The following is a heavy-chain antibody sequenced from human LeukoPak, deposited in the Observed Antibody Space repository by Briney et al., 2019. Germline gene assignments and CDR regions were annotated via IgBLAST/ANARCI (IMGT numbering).Heavy chain of an antibody. Sequence: SETLTLTCSGSNYSISNSLCWGWLRQPPGKGLEWIGSIYRSGSTFYNPSLKSRVTISPDTSKNQFSLKLSSVTAADTAVYFCPRGTYGYHMDVWGKGTTVTVSS. D-gene: IGHD5-12*01. J-gene: IGHJ6*04. CDR3: PRGTYGYHMDV. CDR1: NYSISNSLC. V-gene: IGHV4-38-2*02. CDR2: IYRSGST.